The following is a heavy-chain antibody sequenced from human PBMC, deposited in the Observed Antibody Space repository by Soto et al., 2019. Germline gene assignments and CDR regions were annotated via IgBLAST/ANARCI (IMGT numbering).Heavy chain of an antibody. Sequence: EVQLVESGGGLVKPGGSLRLSCAASGFTFSSYSMNWVRQAPGKGLEWVSSISSSSSYIYYADSVKGRFTISRDNAKNSLYLQMHSLRAEDTAVYYCARDPSSSWFNFDYWGQGTLVTVSS. D-gene: IGHD6-13*01. CDR1: GFTFSSYS. V-gene: IGHV3-21*01. CDR3: ARDPSSSWFNFDY. J-gene: IGHJ4*02. CDR2: ISSSSSYI.